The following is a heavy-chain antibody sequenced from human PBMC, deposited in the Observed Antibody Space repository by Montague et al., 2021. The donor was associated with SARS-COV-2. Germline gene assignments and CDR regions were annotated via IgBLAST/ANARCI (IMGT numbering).Heavy chain of an antibody. Sequence: SETLSLTCAVYGGSFSNYYWTWIRQPPGKGLEWIGEINHSGNTNYNPSLKSRVAISVDTSKNQFSLKLSSVTAADTAVYYCARDLGHRYVAGWFDPWGQGTLVTVSS. CDR1: GGSFSNYY. CDR3: ARDLGHRYVAGWFDP. D-gene: IGHD5-18*01. V-gene: IGHV4-34*01. CDR2: INHSGNT. J-gene: IGHJ5*02.